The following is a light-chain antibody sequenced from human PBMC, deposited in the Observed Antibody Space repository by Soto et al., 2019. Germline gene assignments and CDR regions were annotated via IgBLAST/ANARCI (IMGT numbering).Light chain of an antibody. CDR3: HHYNNWPRT. V-gene: IGKV3D-15*01. Sequence: EIVLTQSPGTLSLSPGERTTLSCRASQSISSKYLAWYQQKLGQAPRLLIYGASSRATGIPDRFSGSGSGTEFTLTISSLQSEDFAVYYCHHYNNWPRTFGQGTKVDIK. CDR1: QSISSK. CDR2: GAS. J-gene: IGKJ1*01.